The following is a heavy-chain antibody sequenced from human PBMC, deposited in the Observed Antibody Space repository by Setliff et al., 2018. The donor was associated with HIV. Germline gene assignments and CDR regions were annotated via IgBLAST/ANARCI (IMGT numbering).Heavy chain of an antibody. J-gene: IGHJ4*02. V-gene: IGHV3-23*01. Sequence: PGGSLRLSCVASGFTFKNYAMNWVRQAPGKGLEWVSHVGGGRFETYYADSVQGRFTVSGDDSKSAIYLQMESLRAEDTAVYYCAKLSHSHDSNGFTADYWGRGTLVTVSS. CDR3: AKLSHSHDSNGFTADY. CDR1: GFTFKNYA. CDR2: VGGGRFET. D-gene: IGHD3-22*01.